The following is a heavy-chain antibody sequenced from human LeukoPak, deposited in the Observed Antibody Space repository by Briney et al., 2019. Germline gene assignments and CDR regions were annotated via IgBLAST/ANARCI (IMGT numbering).Heavy chain of an antibody. Sequence: GSLRLSCAASGFTLSSYSMNWVRQAPGKGLEWVSHISPGSSTIYYADSVKGRFTISRDNAKNSLSLQMNSLRAEDTAVYYCARSRAHGYWGPGTLVTVSS. J-gene: IGHJ4*02. CDR1: GFTLSSYS. CDR2: ISPGSSTI. CDR3: ARSRAHGY. V-gene: IGHV3-48*04.